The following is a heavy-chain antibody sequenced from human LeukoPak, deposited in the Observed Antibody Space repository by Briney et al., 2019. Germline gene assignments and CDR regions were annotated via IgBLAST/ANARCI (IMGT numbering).Heavy chain of an antibody. D-gene: IGHD6-19*01. CDR1: GFTVSNSH. Sequence: TGGSLRLSCAASGFTVSNSHMSWVRQAPGKGLEWVSVIYSGGTTFYADSVKGRFTISRDNSKNTLFLQMNSLRVEDKAVYYCARDSTAVAGMGGDYWGQGILVTVSS. V-gene: IGHV3-66*01. J-gene: IGHJ4*02. CDR3: ARDSTAVAGMGGDY. CDR2: IYSGGTT.